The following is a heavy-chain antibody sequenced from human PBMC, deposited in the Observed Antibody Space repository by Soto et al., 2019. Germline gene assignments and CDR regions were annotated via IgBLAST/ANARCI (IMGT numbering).Heavy chain of an antibody. D-gene: IGHD5-18*01. CDR2: ISSSSSYI. J-gene: IGHJ6*02. V-gene: IGHV3-21*01. CDR3: AREGYGPYYYYGMDV. CDR1: GFTFSSYS. Sequence: EVQLVESGGGLVKPGGSPRLSCAASGFTFSSYSMNWVRQAPGKGLEWVSSISSSSSYIYYADSVKGRFTISRDNAKNSLYLQMNSLRAEDTAVYYCAREGYGPYYYYGMDVWGQGTTVTVSS.